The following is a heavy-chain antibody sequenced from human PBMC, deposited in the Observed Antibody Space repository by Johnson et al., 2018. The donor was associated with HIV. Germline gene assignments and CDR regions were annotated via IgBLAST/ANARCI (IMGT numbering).Heavy chain of an antibody. D-gene: IGHD6-19*01. J-gene: IGHJ3*02. CDR1: GFTFNSYA. CDR2: ISGSGGST. Sequence: EVQLLESGGGLIQPGGSLRLSCAASGFTFNSYAMSWVRQGPGKGLEWVAAISGSGGSTYYADSVKGRFTISRDNSRNTLYLQMKSLRAEDTAVYYCAKDLGITVAGRGGLDAFDIWGQGTMVTVSS. CDR3: AKDLGITVAGRGGLDAFDI. V-gene: IGHV3-23*01.